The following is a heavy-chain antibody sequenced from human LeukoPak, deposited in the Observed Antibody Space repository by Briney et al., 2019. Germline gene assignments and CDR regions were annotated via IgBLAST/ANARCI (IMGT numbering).Heavy chain of an antibody. V-gene: IGHV3-11*01. CDR1: GFTFSDHY. CDR3: ARDDSYYYMDV. CDR2: ISNSGRTT. J-gene: IGHJ6*03. Sequence: GGSLRLSCAASGFTFSDHYMSWIRQAPGKGLEWVSYISNSGRTTYYADSVKGRFTISRDNAKNSLYLQMNSLRADDTAVYYCARDDSYYYMDVWGKGTTVTISS.